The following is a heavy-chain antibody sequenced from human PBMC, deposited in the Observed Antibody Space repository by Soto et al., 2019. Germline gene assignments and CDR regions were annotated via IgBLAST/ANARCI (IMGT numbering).Heavy chain of an antibody. CDR2: IIPVFDKA. D-gene: IGHD3-16*01. CDR1: GGSFGSSA. V-gene: IGHV1-69*01. Sequence: QVQLVQSGADVKKPGSSAKVSCKTSGGSFGSSAISWVRQAPAQGLEWMGEIIPVFDKANYAQNFQGRLTITADELTGTVVLELRSLRSEATAVYFCARLRRDWGDAFDLWGLGTFVTVSS. CDR3: ARLRRDWGDAFDL. J-gene: IGHJ3*01.